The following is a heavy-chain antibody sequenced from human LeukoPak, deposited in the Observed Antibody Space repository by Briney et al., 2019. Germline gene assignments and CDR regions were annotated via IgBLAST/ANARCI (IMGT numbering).Heavy chain of an antibody. CDR3: ARVNGWSNFDY. D-gene: IGHD6-19*01. CDR1: GLTFSSYT. CDR2: ISYDGSNK. Sequence: GGSLRLSCAASGLTFSSYTMSWVRQAPGKGLEWVAVISYDGSNKYYADSVKGRFTISRDNSKNTLYLQMNSLRAEDTAVYYCARVNGWSNFDYWGQGTLVTVSS. V-gene: IGHV3-30*03. J-gene: IGHJ4*02.